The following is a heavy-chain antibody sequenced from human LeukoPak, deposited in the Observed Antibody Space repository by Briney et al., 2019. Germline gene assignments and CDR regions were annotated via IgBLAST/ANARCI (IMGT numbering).Heavy chain of an antibody. CDR1: GYTFTSYG. CDR3: AREATTYYYDSSGYYYDY. J-gene: IGHJ4*02. CDR2: ISAYSGNT. Sequence: GASVKVSCKASGYTFTSYGISWVRQAPGQGLEWMGWISAYSGNTNYAQKLQGRVTMTTDTSTSTAYMELRSLRSDDTAVYYCAREATTYYYDSSGYYYDYWGQGTLVTVSS. D-gene: IGHD3-22*01. V-gene: IGHV1-18*01.